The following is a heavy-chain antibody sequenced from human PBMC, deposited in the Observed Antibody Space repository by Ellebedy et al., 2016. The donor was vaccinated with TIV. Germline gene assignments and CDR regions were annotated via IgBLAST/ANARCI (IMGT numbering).Heavy chain of an antibody. V-gene: IGHV3-30*03. CDR2: ISSDGSNK. CDR1: GFTVRSHG. D-gene: IGHD3-10*01. CDR3: ARGGSSGSSDY. J-gene: IGHJ4*02. Sequence: GESLKISXVASGFTVRSHGIYWVRQAPGKGLEWVAVISSDGSNKYYADSVKGRFTISRDKSKNTLYLQMNSLRTDDMAVYYCARGGSSGSSDYWGQGTLVTVSS.